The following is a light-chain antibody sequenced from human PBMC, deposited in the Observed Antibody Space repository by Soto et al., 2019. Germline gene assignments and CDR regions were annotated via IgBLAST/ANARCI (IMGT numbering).Light chain of an antibody. Sequence: DIQMTQSPSSLSASVVYRVTITCXASQSISSYLNWYQQKPGKAPKLLIYAASSLQSGVPSRFSGSGSGTDFTLTISSLQPEDFATYYCQQSYSTPPWTFGQGTKVDI. V-gene: IGKV1-39*01. CDR1: QSISSY. CDR2: AAS. J-gene: IGKJ1*01. CDR3: QQSYSTPPWT.